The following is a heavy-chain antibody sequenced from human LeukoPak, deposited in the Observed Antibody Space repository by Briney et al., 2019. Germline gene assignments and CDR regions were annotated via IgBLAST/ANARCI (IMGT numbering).Heavy chain of an antibody. CDR3: AREVVDY. D-gene: IGHD2-15*01. V-gene: IGHV3-7*01. CDR1: GFTFNNYW. CDR2: IKQDGSEK. Sequence: PGGSLRLSCAASGFTFNNYWMTWVRQAPGMGLEWVANIKQDGSEKYYVDSVKGRFTISRDIAKNSLYLQMNSLRAEDTAVYYCAREVVDYWGQGTLVTVSS. J-gene: IGHJ4*02.